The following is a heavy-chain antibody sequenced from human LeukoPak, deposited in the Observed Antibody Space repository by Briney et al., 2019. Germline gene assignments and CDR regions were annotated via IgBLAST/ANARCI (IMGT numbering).Heavy chain of an antibody. CDR2: ISTSSSII. D-gene: IGHD3-10*01. V-gene: IGHV3-48*01. Sequence: GGSLRLSCAASGFTFSTYNMNWVRQAPGKGLEWVSYISTSSSIIYYADSVKGRFTISRDNAKNSLYLQMNSLRAEDTAVYYCAREWGVGSSGLDYWGQGTLVTDSS. CDR1: GFTFSTYN. CDR3: AREWGVGSSGLDY. J-gene: IGHJ4*02.